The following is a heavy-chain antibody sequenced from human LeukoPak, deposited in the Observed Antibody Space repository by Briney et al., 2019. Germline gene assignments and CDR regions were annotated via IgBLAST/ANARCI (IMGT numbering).Heavy chain of an antibody. CDR3: ARANGDYEYYFDY. D-gene: IGHD4-17*01. Sequence: FYDGSTYYNPSLKSRVAISIDTSKNQFSLKLSSVTAADTAVYYCARANGDYEYYFDYWGQGTLVTVSS. CDR2: FYDGST. V-gene: IGHV4-39*07. J-gene: IGHJ4*02.